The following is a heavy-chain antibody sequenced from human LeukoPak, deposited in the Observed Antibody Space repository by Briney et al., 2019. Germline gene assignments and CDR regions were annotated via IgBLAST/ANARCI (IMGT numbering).Heavy chain of an antibody. CDR2: ISGSGGST. V-gene: IGHV3-23*01. CDR3: AEVPSSGWYSFTAFDY. D-gene: IGHD6-19*01. J-gene: IGHJ4*02. CDR1: GFTFSSYA. Sequence: GGSLRLSCAASGFTFSSYAMSWVRQAPGKGLEWVSAISGSGGSTYYADSVKGRFTISRDNSKNTLYLQMNSLRAEDTAVYYCAEVPSSGWYSFTAFDYWGQGTLVTVSS.